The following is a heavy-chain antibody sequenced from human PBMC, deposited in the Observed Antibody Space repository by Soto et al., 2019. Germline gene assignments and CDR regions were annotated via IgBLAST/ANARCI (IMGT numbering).Heavy chain of an antibody. V-gene: IGHV1-69*01. CDR2: IFPIFGTA. CDR3: ARVGTPYCSGGSCYRWFDP. Sequence: QVQLVQSGAEVKKPGSSVKVSCKASGGTFSSYTITWVRQAPGQGLEWLGGIFPIFGTANYAQKFQGRVTITADESTSTAYRELSSLSSGDTAVYYCARVGTPYCSGGSCYRWFDPWGQGTLVTVSS. CDR1: GGTFSSYT. D-gene: IGHD2-15*01. J-gene: IGHJ5*02.